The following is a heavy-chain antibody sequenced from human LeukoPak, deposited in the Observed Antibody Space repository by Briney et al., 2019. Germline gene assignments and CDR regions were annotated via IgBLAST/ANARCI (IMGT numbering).Heavy chain of an antibody. CDR2: ISGSGDNT. CDR3: AKGQSTSCCAGKDY. J-gene: IGHJ4*02. D-gene: IGHD2-2*01. V-gene: IGHV3-23*01. CDR1: GFTFSSYV. Sequence: GGSLRLSCAASGFTFSSYVMTWVRQTPGKGLEWVSVISGSGDNTYYAKSVKGRFTISRDNSKNTVYLQMNSLRAEDTAVYYCAKGQSTSCCAGKDYWGQGTLVTVSS.